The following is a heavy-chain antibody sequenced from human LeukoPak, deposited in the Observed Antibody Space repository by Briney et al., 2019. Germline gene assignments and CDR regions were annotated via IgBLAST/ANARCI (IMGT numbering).Heavy chain of an antibody. J-gene: IGHJ3*02. CDR3: ARWSYYDHKPAFDI. V-gene: IGHV3-48*03. Sequence: PGGSLRLSCAASGFTFSSYEMNWVRQAPGKGLEWISYISSSGSTIYYADSVKGRFTISRDNAKNSLYLQMNSLRAEDTAVYYCARWSYYDHKPAFDIWGQGTMVTVSS. CDR1: GFTFSSYE. D-gene: IGHD3-16*01. CDR2: ISSSGSTI.